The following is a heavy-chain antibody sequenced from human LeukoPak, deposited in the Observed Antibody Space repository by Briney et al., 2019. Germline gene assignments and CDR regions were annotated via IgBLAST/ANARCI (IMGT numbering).Heavy chain of an antibody. V-gene: IGHV3-23*01. J-gene: IGHJ5*02. D-gene: IGHD3-3*01. Sequence: GGSLRLSCAASGFTFGSYAMSWVRQAPGKGLEWVSAISGSGGSTYYADSVKGRFTISRDNSKNTLYLQMNSLRAEDTAVYYCAKDGDFWSGYYTRWFDPWGQGTLVTVSS. CDR3: AKDGDFWSGYYTRWFDP. CDR2: ISGSGGST. CDR1: GFTFGSYA.